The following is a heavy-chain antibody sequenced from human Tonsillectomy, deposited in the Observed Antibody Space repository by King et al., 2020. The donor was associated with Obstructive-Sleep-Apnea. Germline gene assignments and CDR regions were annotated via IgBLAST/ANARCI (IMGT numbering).Heavy chain of an antibody. J-gene: IGHJ4*02. Sequence: VQLVESGGGVVQPGRSLRLSCAASGFTFSSYAMHWVRHAPGKGLEWVAVISYDGSNKYYADSVKGRFTISRDNSKNTLYLQMNSLRAEDTAVYYCARGYYYGSGRTDYWGQGTLVTVSS. CDR2: ISYDGSNK. V-gene: IGHV3-30-3*01. D-gene: IGHD3-10*01. CDR3: ARGYYYGSGRTDY. CDR1: GFTFSSYA.